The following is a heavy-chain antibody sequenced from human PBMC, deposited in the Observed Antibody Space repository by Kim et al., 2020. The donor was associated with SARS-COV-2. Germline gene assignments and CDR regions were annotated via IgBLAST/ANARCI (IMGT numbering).Heavy chain of an antibody. CDR3: ARDQLDPNHLNCGGDCYVADYYYGMDV. D-gene: IGHD2-21*01. CDR1: GFTFSSYS. Sequence: GGSLRLSCAASGFTFSSYSMNWVRQAPGKGLEWVSSISSSSSYIYYADSVKGRFTISRDNAKNSLYLQMNSLRAEDTAVYYCARDQLDPNHLNCGGDCYVADYYYGMDVWGQGTTVTVSS. V-gene: IGHV3-21*01. CDR2: ISSSSSYI. J-gene: IGHJ6*02.